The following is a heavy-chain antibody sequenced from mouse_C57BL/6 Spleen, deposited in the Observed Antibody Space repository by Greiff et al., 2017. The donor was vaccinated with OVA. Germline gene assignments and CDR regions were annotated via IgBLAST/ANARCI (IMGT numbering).Heavy chain of an antibody. CDR3: ARRGYGSSYEYFDV. CDR1: GFSLTSYG. CDR2: IWSGGST. D-gene: IGHD1-1*01. J-gene: IGHJ1*03. Sequence: QVQLQQSGPGLVQPSQSLSITCTVSGFSLTSYGVHWVRQSPGKGLEWLGVIWSGGSTDYNAAIISRLSISKDNSKSQVFFKMNSLQADDTAIYYCARRGYGSSYEYFDVWGTGTTVTVSS. V-gene: IGHV2-2*01.